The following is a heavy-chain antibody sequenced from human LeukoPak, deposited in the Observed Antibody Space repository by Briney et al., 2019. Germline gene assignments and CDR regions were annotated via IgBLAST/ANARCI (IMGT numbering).Heavy chain of an antibody. CDR3: AREAGGGYYLQPFDY. CDR1: WGSISIYY. CDR2: IYYSGST. Sequence: SETLSLTCTLCWGSISIYYGSCIRQPPGKGLEWIGYIYYSGSTKYNPSPKSRVSISVDTSKNQFSLKLSSVTAADTAVYYCAREAGGGYYLQPFDYWGQGTLVTVSS. D-gene: IGHD5-24*01. J-gene: IGHJ4*02. V-gene: IGHV4-59*12.